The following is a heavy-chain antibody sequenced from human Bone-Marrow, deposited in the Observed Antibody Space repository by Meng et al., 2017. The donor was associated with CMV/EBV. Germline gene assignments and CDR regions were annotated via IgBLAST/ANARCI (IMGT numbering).Heavy chain of an antibody. J-gene: IGHJ6*02. CDR1: GFTVSSNY. CDR3: ARGRYQLLYGYYGMDV. V-gene: IGHV3-53*01. Sequence: GGSLRLSCAASGFTVSSNYMSWVRQAPGKGLEWVSVIYSGGSTYYADSVKGRFTISRDNSKNTLYLQMNSLRAEDTAVYYCARGRYQLLYGYYGMDVWGQGTTVTVS. D-gene: IGHD2-2*02. CDR2: IYSGGST.